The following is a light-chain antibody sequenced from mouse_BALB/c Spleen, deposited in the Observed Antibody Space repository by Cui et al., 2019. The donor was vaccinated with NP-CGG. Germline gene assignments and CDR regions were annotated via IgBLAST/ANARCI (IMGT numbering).Light chain of an antibody. CDR1: TGAVTTINY. J-gene: IGLJ1*01. CDR2: GTN. V-gene: IGLV1*01. CDR3: ALWYSNHWV. Sequence: QDVVTQQSAPTTSPGETVTLTCRSSTGAVTTINYANWVQEKPDHLFTGLIGGTNNRAPGVPARFSGSLIGDKAALTITGAQTEDEAIYFCALWYSNHWVFGGGTKLTVL.